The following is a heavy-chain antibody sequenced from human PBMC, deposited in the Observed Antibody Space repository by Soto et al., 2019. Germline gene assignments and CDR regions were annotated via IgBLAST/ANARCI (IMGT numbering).Heavy chain of an antibody. V-gene: IGHV1-18*04. J-gene: IGHJ6*02. CDR3: ARDLPRIAVAGTYYYYGMDV. CDR2: ISAYNGNT. Sequence: GASVKVSCKASGYTFTSYGISWVRQAPGQGLEWMGWISAYNGNTNYAQKLQGRVTMTTDTSTSTAYMELRSLRSDDTAVYYCARDLPRIAVAGTYYYYGMDVWGQRTTVTVSS. CDR1: GYTFTSYG. D-gene: IGHD6-19*01.